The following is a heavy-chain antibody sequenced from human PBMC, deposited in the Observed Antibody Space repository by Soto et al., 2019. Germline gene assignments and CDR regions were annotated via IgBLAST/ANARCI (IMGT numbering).Heavy chain of an antibody. D-gene: IGHD6-13*01. CDR2: IHHSGST. CDR1: GDSISGEGWY. V-gene: IGHV4-31*01. CDR3: ARAWTATAGWAKWFAL. Sequence: QVQLQESGPGLVEPSQTLSLTCTVSGDSISGEGWYWSWIRQYSGRGLEWIGYIHHSGSTYSNPSLTSLLSISVDTSKTQFFLKLTSVTAADTAVYCCARAWTATAGWAKWFALWGQGTLVTVSS. J-gene: IGHJ5*02.